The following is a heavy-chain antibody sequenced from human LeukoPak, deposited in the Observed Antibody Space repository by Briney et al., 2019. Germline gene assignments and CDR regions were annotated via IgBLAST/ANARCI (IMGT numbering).Heavy chain of an antibody. V-gene: IGHV4-38-2*01. CDR2: IYHSGST. CDR1: GYSISSGYY. CDR3: ARLRDYYYMDV. J-gene: IGHJ6*03. Sequence: PSETLSLTCAVSGYSISSGYYWGWIRQPPGKGLEWIGSIYHSGSTYYNPSLKSRVTISVDTSKNQLSLKLSSVTAADTAVYYCARLRDYYYMDVWGKGTTVTVSS.